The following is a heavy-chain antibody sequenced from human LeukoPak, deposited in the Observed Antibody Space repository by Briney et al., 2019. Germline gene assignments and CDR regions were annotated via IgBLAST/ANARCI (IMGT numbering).Heavy chain of an antibody. V-gene: IGHV4-39*01. CDR1: GVSISSSTYY. CDR2: IYYSGTT. D-gene: IGHD6-6*01. J-gene: IGHJ5*02. Sequence: PSETLSLTCTLSGVSISSSTYYWGWIGQPQGKGRVWLGNIYYSGTTYYPPPLKSRFTISVDTSKPQFPLTLTSMTAADTAVYYCAKRRSASSDLDPWGQGTLVTVSS. CDR3: AKRRSASSDLDP.